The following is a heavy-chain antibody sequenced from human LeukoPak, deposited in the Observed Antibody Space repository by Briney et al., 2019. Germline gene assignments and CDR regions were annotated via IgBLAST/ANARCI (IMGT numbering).Heavy chain of an antibody. CDR3: AKLPFTHYYDSSGYYSLGGDY. CDR1: GFIFSSYA. Sequence: GGSLRLSCAASGFIFSSYAMSWVRQAPGKGLEWVSAISGSGCRTYYADSVKGRFTISRDNSKNTLYLFMNGLRAEDTAVYNCAKLPFTHYYDSSGYYSLGGDYWGQGTLVTVSS. CDR2: ISGSGCRT. V-gene: IGHV3-23*01. J-gene: IGHJ4*02. D-gene: IGHD3-22*01.